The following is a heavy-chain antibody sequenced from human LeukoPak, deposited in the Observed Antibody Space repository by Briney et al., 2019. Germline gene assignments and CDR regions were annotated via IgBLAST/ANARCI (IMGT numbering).Heavy chain of an antibody. Sequence: GGSLRLSCAASGFTFSSYWMSWVRQAPGKGLEWVANIKQDGSEKYYVDSVKGRFTISRDNAKNSLYLQINSLRAEDTAVYYCARNGPGITIFGVVYYYYYYMDVWGKGTTVTVSS. V-gene: IGHV3-7*01. D-gene: IGHD3-3*01. CDR1: GFTFSSYW. CDR3: ARNGPGITIFGVVYYYYYYMDV. CDR2: IKQDGSEK. J-gene: IGHJ6*03.